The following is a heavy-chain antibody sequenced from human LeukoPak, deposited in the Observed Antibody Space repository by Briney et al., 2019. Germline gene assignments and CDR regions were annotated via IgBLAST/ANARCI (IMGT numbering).Heavy chain of an antibody. D-gene: IGHD6-6*01. CDR1: GGTFSSYG. J-gene: IGHJ4*02. V-gene: IGHV1-18*01. Sequence: GSSVKVSCKASGGTFSSYGISWVRQAPGQGLEWMGWISAYNGNTNYAQKLQGRVTMTTDTSTSTAYMELRSLRSDDTAVYYCARDRLDSSSSIYFDYWGQGTLVTVSS. CDR3: ARDRLDSSSSIYFDY. CDR2: ISAYNGNT.